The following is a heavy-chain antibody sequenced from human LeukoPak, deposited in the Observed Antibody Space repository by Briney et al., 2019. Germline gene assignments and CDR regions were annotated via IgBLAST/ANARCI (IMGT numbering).Heavy chain of an antibody. CDR2: IYYSGNS. D-gene: IGHD3-10*01. J-gene: IGHJ4*02. CDR3: ARLSYGSGSHYNFYFDF. CDR1: GXSISSGSDY. Sequence: KPSETLSLTCTVSGXSISSGSDYWGWIRQPPGKELEWIGNIYYSGNSYYNPSLKSRVTISVDASKNQFSLNLSSVTAADTAVYYCARLSYGSGSHYNFYFDFWGQGTLVTVSA. V-gene: IGHV4-39*01.